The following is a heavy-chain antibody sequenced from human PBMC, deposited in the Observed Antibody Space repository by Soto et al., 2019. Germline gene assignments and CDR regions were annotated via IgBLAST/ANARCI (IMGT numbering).Heavy chain of an antibody. Sequence: SLNSSGKGSGCIYTSFWVGWGREMPGKVLEWMGIIYPGDSDTRYSPSFQGQVTISADKSISTAYLQWSSLKASDTAMYYCARFLVATEGGYYGMDVWGQGNTVTVSS. CDR2: IYPGDSDT. V-gene: IGHV5-51*01. D-gene: IGHD2-2*01. CDR3: ARFLVATEGGYYGMDV. J-gene: IGHJ6*02. CDR1: GCIYTSFW.